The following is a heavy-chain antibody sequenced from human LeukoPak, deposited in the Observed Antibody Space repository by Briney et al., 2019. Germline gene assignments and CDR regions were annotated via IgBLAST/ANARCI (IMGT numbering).Heavy chain of an antibody. V-gene: IGHV3-30-3*01. Sequence: GRSLRLSCAASGFTFSSYAMHWVRQAPGKGLEWVAVISYDGSNKYYADSVKGRFTISRDNSKNTLYLQMNSLRAEDTAVYYCARSVLVPYYYYGMDVWGQGTTVTVSS. CDR2: ISYDGSNK. D-gene: IGHD6-6*01. J-gene: IGHJ6*02. CDR1: GFTFSSYA. CDR3: ARSVLVPYYYYGMDV.